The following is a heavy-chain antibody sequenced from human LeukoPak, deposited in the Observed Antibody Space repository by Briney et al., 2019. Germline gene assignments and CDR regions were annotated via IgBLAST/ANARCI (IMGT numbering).Heavy chain of an antibody. CDR2: ISCSGGST. V-gene: IGHV3-23*01. J-gene: IGHJ4*02. Sequence: PGGSLRLSCAASGFTFSSYAMSWFRQPPRGGLQWVSAISCSGGSTYYAASVKGRFTISRDNSKSTLYLQMNSLRGEDRAVYYCAKDGEYCSSTSCYWDYWGQGTLVTVSS. CDR1: GFTFSSYA. CDR3: AKDGEYCSSTSCYWDY. D-gene: IGHD2-2*01.